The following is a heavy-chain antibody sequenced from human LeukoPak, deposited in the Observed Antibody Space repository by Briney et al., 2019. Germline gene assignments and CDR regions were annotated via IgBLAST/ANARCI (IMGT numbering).Heavy chain of an antibody. J-gene: IGHJ4*02. V-gene: IGHV4-34*01. Sequence: SETLSLTCAVYGGSFSGYYWSWIRQPPGKGLEWIGEINHSGSTNYNPSLKSRVTISVDTSKNQFFLKLSSVTAADTAVYFCARGGFYGHPFEFGGQGILVIVSA. CDR3: ARGGFYGHPFEF. CDR1: GGSFSGYY. CDR2: INHSGST. D-gene: IGHD3-10*01.